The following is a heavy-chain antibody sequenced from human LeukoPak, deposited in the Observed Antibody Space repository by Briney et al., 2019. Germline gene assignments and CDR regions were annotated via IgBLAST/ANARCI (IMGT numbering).Heavy chain of an antibody. CDR1: GFTFSSYD. D-gene: IGHD3-22*01. Sequence: GGSLRLSCAASGFTFSSYDTTWVRQAPRKGLEWVANINQHGSEKYYVDSVKGRFIISRDNAQSSLFLQMNSLRAEDTAVYYCARLSLEGEESSVYRSFDYWGQGTLVTVSS. CDR2: INQHGSEK. V-gene: IGHV3-7*05. J-gene: IGHJ4*02. CDR3: ARLSLEGEESSVYRSFDY.